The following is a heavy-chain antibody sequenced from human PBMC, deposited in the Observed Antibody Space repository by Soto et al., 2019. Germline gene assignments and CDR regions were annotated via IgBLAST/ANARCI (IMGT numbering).Heavy chain of an antibody. V-gene: IGHV2-26*01. J-gene: IGHJ4*02. CDR1: GFSLISVRMG. Sequence: QVTLEESGPVLVKPTETLTLTCTVSGFSLISVRMGVSWIRQPPGKALEWLAHIFSNDEKSYSTSLQNRLTISKDTSKSQVVLTMTNMDPVDTATYYCARIQRYSTITIAGYFFDYWGQGTLVTVSS. CDR2: IFSNDEK. D-gene: IGHD6-19*01. CDR3: ARIQRYSTITIAGYFFDY.